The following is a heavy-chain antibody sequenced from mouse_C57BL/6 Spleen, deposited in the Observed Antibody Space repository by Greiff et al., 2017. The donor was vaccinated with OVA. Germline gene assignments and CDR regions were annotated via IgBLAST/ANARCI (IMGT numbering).Heavy chain of an antibody. CDR1: GYTFTDYY. CDR2: INPNNGGT. J-gene: IGHJ2*01. Sequence: EVKLQQSGPELVKPGASVKISCKASGYTFTDYYMNWVKQSHGKSLEWIGDINPNNGGTSYNQKFKGKATLTVDKSSSTAYMELRSLTSEDSAVYYCARDYGGYWGQGTTLTVSS. CDR3: ARDYGGY. V-gene: IGHV1-26*01. D-gene: IGHD2-4*01.